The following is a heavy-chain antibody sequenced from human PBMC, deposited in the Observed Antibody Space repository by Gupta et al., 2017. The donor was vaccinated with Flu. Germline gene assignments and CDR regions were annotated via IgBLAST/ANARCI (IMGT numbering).Heavy chain of an antibody. D-gene: IGHD4-17*01. J-gene: IGHJ4*02. CDR1: GFTFSSYS. V-gene: IGHV3-48*02. CDR2: ISSSSSTI. CDR3: ARESGGDYDPPYFDY. Sequence: EVQLVESGGGLVQPGGSLRLSCAASGFTFSSYSMNWVRQAPGKGLEWVSYISSSSSTIYYADSVKGRFTISRDNAKNSLYLQMNSLRDEDTAVYYCARESGGDYDPPYFDYWGQGTLVTVSS.